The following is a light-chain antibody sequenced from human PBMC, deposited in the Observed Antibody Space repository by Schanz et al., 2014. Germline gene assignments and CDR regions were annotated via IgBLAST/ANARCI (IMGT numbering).Light chain of an antibody. Sequence: QSALTQPASVSGSPGQSITISCTGSSSDVGGYNFVSWYQQHPGKAPKLMIYDVSNRPSGVPDRFSGSKSGNTASLTISGLQAEDEADYYCTSYISSSFFWVFGGGTKLTVL. CDR1: SSDVGGYNF. CDR3: TSYISSSFFWV. CDR2: DVS. V-gene: IGLV2-14*01. J-gene: IGLJ3*02.